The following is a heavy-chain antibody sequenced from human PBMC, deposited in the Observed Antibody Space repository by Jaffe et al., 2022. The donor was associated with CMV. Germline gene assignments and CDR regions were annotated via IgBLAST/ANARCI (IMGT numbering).Heavy chain of an antibody. J-gene: IGHJ3*02. D-gene: IGHD3-22*01. CDR3: TTDPLTYYYDSSGYLDDAFDI. V-gene: IGHV3-15*01. CDR1: GFTFSNAW. Sequence: EVQLVESGGGLVKPGGSLRLSCAASGFTFSNAWMSWVRQAPGKGLEWVGRIKSKTDGGTTDYAAPVKGRFTISRDDSKNTLYLQMNSLKTEDTAVYYCTTDPLTYYYDSSGYLDDAFDIWGQGTMVTVSS. CDR2: IKSKTDGGTT.